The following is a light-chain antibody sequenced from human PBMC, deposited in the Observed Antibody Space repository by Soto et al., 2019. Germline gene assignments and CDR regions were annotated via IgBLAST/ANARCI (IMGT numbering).Light chain of an antibody. V-gene: IGLV2-14*01. CDR1: SSDVGGYNY. CDR2: DVS. Sequence: QSALTQPASVSGSPGQSITISCTGTSSDVGGYNYVSWYQQHPGKAPKLMIYDVSSRPSGVSNRFSGSKSGNTASLTISGLQAEDEADYYCSSYTSSTMEVFGTGTKLTVL. CDR3: SSYTSSTMEV. J-gene: IGLJ1*01.